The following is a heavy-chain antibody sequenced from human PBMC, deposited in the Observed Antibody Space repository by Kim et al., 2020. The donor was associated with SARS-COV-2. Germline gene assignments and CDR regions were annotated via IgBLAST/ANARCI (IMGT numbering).Heavy chain of an antibody. CDR1: GFTFSSYS. CDR3: ARGDDGYNSH. J-gene: IGHJ4*02. CDR2: ISSSSTYI. Sequence: GGSLRLSCAASGFTFSSYSMNWVRQAPGKGLEWVSSISSSSTYIYYADSVKGRFTISRDNAKNSLYLQMNSLRAEDTAVYYCARGDDGYNSHWGQGTLVAVSS. D-gene: IGHD5-12*01. V-gene: IGHV3-21*01.